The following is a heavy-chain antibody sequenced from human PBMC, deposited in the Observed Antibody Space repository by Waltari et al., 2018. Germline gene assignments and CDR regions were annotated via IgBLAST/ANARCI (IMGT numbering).Heavy chain of an antibody. Sequence: QVQLVQSGAEVKKPGASVKVSCKASGYTFTSYDINWVRQAPGQGLEWMGWMNPNSGNTGDAQKFQGRVTMTRNTSISTAYMELSSLRSEDTAVYYCARRLQSGEYKGGFDPWGQGTLVTVSS. CDR3: ARRLQSGEYKGGFDP. CDR2: MNPNSGNT. J-gene: IGHJ5*02. D-gene: IGHD4-4*01. V-gene: IGHV1-8*01. CDR1: GYTFTSYD.